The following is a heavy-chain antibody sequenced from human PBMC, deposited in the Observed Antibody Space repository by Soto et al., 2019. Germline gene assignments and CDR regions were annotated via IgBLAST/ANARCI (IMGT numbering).Heavy chain of an antibody. V-gene: IGHV1-2*07. CDR1: GYTFTGYY. CDR3: ARLNSGYGMDV. D-gene: IGHD6-25*01. J-gene: IGHJ6*02. CDR2: ITPNTGGT. Sequence: QEQLVQSGAEVKKPGASVKVSCKASGYTFTGYYIHWVRQAPGQGLEWMRWITPNTGGTNYAHSFQGRVTVTRDTSINTAYMELSRLTSDDTAVYYCARLNSGYGMDVWGQGTTVTVSS.